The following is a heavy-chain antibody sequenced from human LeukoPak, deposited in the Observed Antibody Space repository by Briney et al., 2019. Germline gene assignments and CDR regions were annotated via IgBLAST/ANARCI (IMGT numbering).Heavy chain of an antibody. D-gene: IGHD2-2*01. CDR2: ISSSSSYT. Sequence: KPGGSLRLSCAASGFTFSDYYMSWIRQAPGKGLEWVSYISSSSSYTNYADSVKGRFTISRDNAKNSLYLQMNSLRAEDTAVYYCARAGNVVVPAATTGPEYYGMDVWGQGTTVTVSS. CDR1: GFTFSDYY. J-gene: IGHJ6*02. CDR3: ARAGNVVVPAATTGPEYYGMDV. V-gene: IGHV3-11*06.